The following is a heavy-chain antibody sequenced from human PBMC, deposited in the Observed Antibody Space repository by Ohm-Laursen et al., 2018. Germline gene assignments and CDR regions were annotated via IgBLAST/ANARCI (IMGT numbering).Heavy chain of an antibody. D-gene: IGHD6-13*01. Sequence: SDTLSLTCAVYGGSFSGYYWSWIRQPPGKGLEWIGEINHSGSTNYNPSLKSRVTISVDASKNQFSLKLSSVTAADTAVYYCAREKAAAGIMGFLDYWGQGTLVTVSS. CDR1: GGSFSGYY. V-gene: IGHV4-34*01. J-gene: IGHJ4*02. CDR2: INHSGST. CDR3: AREKAAAGIMGFLDY.